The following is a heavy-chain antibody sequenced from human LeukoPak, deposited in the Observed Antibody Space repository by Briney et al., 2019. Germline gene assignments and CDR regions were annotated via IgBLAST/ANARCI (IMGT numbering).Heavy chain of an antibody. Sequence: GGSLRLSCAASGFTFSSYAMSWVRQAPGKGLEWVSAISGSGGSTYYADSVKGRFTISRDKSNNMVYLQMNNLRVEDTAMYYCTRDPPAVLLGTYGWGQGTLVTVSS. D-gene: IGHD2/OR15-2a*01. J-gene: IGHJ4*02. V-gene: IGHV3-23*01. CDR3: TRDPPAVLLGTYG. CDR2: ISGSGGST. CDR1: GFTFSSYA.